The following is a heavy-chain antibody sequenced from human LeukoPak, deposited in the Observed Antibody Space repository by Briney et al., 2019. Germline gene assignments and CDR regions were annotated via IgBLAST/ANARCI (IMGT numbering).Heavy chain of an antibody. CDR3: ARILRITIFGVVEYYFDY. Sequence: GGSLRLSCAASGFTFSDYYMSWIRQAPGKGLEWVSAISGSGGSTYYADSVKGRFTISRDNSKNTLYLQMNSLRAEDTAVYYCARILRITIFGVVEYYFDYWGQGTLVTVSS. J-gene: IGHJ4*02. CDR2: ISGSGGST. CDR1: GFTFSDYY. V-gene: IGHV3-23*01. D-gene: IGHD3-3*01.